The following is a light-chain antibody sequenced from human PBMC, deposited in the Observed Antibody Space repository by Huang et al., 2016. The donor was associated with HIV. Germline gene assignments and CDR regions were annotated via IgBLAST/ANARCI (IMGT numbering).Light chain of an antibody. CDR3: QQYNDWPPLT. CDR2: DAS. V-gene: IGKV3-15*01. CDR1: PSVDRD. J-gene: IGKJ4*01. Sequence: EIEMTQSPATLSVSPGERATLSCRASPSVDRDLAWYQQKPGQAPRRLIYDASTRATGISAKFNGTGSGTEFSRSITNLQSEDFAVYYCQQYNDWPPLTFGGGTKVEI.